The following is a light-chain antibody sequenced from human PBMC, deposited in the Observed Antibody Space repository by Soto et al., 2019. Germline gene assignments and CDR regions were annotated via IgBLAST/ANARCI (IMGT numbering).Light chain of an antibody. CDR1: QSFSTW. CDR2: RKS. Sequence: DIQMTQSPSTLSVSVGDRVTITCRASQSFSTWLAWYQQKPGKAPKLLIYRKSTLKNGVPSRFSGRGSGTEFPLTIPSLQPDDFATYYCQEYSRSPYTCGQGTKLEIK. J-gene: IGKJ2*01. CDR3: QEYSRSPYT. V-gene: IGKV1-5*03.